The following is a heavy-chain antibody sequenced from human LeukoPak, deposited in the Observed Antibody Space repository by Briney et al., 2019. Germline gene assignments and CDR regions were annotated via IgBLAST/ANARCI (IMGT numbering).Heavy chain of an antibody. CDR3: ARAGYSYGRGWFDP. CDR1: GGSISSGSYY. Sequence: SQTLSLTCTVSGGSISSGSYYWSWIRQPAGKGLVWIGRIYTSGSTNYNPSLKSRVTISVDTSKNQFSLKLSSVTAADTAVYYCARAGYSYGRGWFDPWGQGTLVTVS. D-gene: IGHD5-18*01. J-gene: IGHJ5*02. V-gene: IGHV4-61*02. CDR2: IYTSGST.